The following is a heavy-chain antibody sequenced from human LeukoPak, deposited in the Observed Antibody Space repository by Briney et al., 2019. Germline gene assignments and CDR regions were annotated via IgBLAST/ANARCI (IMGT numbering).Heavy chain of an antibody. J-gene: IGHJ5*02. CDR1: GYTFTNYH. D-gene: IGHD2-2*01. V-gene: IGHV1-2*02. Sequence: ASVKVSCKASGYTFTNYHMHWVRKAPGQGLEWMGWINAYSGGTNYAQKFQGRVTMTTDTSITTVYMDLSRLTSDDTAVYYCAREGCTSTSCHVIGDDNWFDPWGQGTLLTVSS. CDR2: INAYSGGT. CDR3: AREGCTSTSCHVIGDDNWFDP.